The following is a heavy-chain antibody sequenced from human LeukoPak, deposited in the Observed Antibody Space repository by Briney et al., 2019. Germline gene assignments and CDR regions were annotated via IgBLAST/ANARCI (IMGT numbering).Heavy chain of an antibody. D-gene: IGHD2-21*01. CDR2: IFHNGDT. Sequence: SQTLSLTCTISGGSFSWGGSYWSWIRQPPGKGLEWLGYIFHNGDTYYNSSLKSRVFLSVDKANKKFSLRLTSVTAADTAVYFCARESAYCGGDCYGGDYYMDVWGKGTTVTVSS. CDR1: GGSFSWGGSY. CDR3: ARESAYCGGDCYGGDYYMDV. J-gene: IGHJ6*03. V-gene: IGHV4-30-2*01.